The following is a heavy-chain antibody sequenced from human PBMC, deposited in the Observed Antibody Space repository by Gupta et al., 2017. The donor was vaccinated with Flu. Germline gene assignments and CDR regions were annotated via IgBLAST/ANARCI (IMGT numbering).Heavy chain of an antibody. CDR3: ARDTAMVRGEVGY. CDR1: SSYA. Sequence: SSYASSWVRQAPGQGLEWMGGIIPIFGKANDAQKVQGRVTITADEATSTAYMEMGRLRYEDTAVYYYARDTAMVRGEVGYGGQGTLVTVYS. V-gene: IGHV1-69*01. J-gene: IGHJ4*02. D-gene: IGHD3-10*01. CDR2: IIPIFGKA.